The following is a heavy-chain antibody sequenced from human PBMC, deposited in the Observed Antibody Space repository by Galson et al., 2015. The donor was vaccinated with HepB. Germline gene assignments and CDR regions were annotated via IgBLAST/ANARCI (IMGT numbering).Heavy chain of an antibody. CDR1: GFTFSSYS. CDR2: ISSSSSTI. Sequence: SLRLSCAASGFTFSSYSMNWVRQAPGKGLEWVSYISSSSSTIYYADSVKGRFTISRDNAKNSLYLQMNSLRDEDTAVYYCARDGSYYDSSGYCYFDYWGQGTLVTVSS. V-gene: IGHV3-48*02. J-gene: IGHJ4*02. D-gene: IGHD3-22*01. CDR3: ARDGSYYDSSGYCYFDY.